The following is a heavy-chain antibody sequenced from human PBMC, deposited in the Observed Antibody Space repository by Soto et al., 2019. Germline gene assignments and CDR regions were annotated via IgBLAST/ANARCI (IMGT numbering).Heavy chain of an antibody. CDR3: ASLGYCSSTSGYRFDY. D-gene: IGHD2-2*01. J-gene: IGHJ4*02. CDR2: INHSGST. CDR1: GGSFSGYY. Sequence: QVQLQQWGAGLLKPSDTLSLTCAVYGGSFSGYYWSWIRQPPGKGLEWIGEINHSGSTNYNPSLKSRVTISVDTSKNQFSLKLSSVTAAATAVYYCASLGYCSSTSGYRFDYWGQGTLVTVSS. V-gene: IGHV4-34*01.